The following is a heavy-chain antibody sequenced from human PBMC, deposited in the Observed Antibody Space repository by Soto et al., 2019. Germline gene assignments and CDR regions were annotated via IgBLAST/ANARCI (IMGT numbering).Heavy chain of an antibody. J-gene: IGHJ6*02. CDR3: ARVEWYYDFWTGYPLDGMDG. V-gene: IGHV1-2*02. CDR2: INPNSGGT. CDR1: GYPFTGYY. D-gene: IGHD3-3*01. Sequence: XSVKVSSTASGYPFTGYYMHWVRQAPGQGLEWMGWINPNSGGTNYAQKFQGRVTMTRDTSISTAYMELSRLRSDDTAVYYCARVEWYYDFWTGYPLDGMDGWGQGTTVTVSS.